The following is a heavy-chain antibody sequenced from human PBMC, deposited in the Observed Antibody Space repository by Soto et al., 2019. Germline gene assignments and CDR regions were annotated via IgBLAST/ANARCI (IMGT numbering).Heavy chain of an antibody. Sequence: QHGGSLKLGWAASGFTFSSYVMHWVRQAPGKGLEWVAVISYDGSNKYYADSVKGRFTISRDNSKNTLYLQMNSLRAEDTAVYYCAKSRSGAFDIWGQGTMVTVSS. V-gene: IGHV3-30*18. CDR3: AKSRSGAFDI. CDR1: GFTFSSYV. CDR2: ISYDGSNK. D-gene: IGHD3-10*01. J-gene: IGHJ3*02.